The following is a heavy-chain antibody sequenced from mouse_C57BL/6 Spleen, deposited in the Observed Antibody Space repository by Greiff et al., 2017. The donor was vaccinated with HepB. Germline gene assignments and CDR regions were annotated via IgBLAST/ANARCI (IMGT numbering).Heavy chain of an antibody. V-gene: IGHV1-18*01. Sequence: EVQRVESGPELVKPGASVKIPCKASGYTFTDYNMDWVKQSHGKSLEWIGDINPNNGGTIYNQKFKGKATLTVDKSSSTAYMELRSLTSEDTAVYYCARRDSNLFAYWGQGTLVTVSA. CDR1: GYTFTDYN. J-gene: IGHJ3*01. CDR3: ARRDSNLFAY. CDR2: INPNNGGT. D-gene: IGHD2-5*01.